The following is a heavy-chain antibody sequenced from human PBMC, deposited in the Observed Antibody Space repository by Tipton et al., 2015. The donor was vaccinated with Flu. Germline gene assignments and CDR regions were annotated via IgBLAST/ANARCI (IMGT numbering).Heavy chain of an antibody. J-gene: IGHJ1*01. Sequence: TLSLTCTVSGASISSGSYYWSWIRQPAGKGLEWIGRIHTSGSTSYNPSLKTRVAISLDTSKNQISLNLTSATAADTAMYYCARNVRFWGQGTLVAVSS. CDR3: ARNVRF. CDR2: IHTSGST. D-gene: IGHD3-3*01. CDR1: GASISSGSYY. V-gene: IGHV4-61*02.